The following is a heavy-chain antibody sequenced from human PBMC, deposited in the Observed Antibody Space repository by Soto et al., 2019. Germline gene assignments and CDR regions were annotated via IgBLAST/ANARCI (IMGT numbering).Heavy chain of an antibody. CDR1: GASVSNGY. D-gene: IGHD3-22*01. J-gene: IGHJ5*02. CDR3: ARIYYDSTGFAVDP. CDR2: MYFGGSF. V-gene: IGHV4-59*02. Sequence: SETLSLTCNVSGASVSNGYWSWIRQPPGKGLEWIGFMYFGGSFNYNPSLTSRATISVETSKNQFSMKLTSVTASDTAVYYCARIYYDSTGFAVDPWGQGTLVTASS.